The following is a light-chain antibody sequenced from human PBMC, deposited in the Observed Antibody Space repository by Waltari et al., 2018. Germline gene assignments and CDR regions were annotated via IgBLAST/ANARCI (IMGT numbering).Light chain of an antibody. J-gene: IGKJ3*01. CDR1: QSIRNY. V-gene: IGKV1-39*01. CDR3: QETYTTLFT. Sequence: DIQMTQSPPSLPASVGDSVNITCRASQSIRNYLNWYQQKPGKAPKLLISAASSLQSWVPSRFSGSGSGTDFALTISSLQPEDFASYHCQETYTTLFTFGPGTKVEIK. CDR2: AAS.